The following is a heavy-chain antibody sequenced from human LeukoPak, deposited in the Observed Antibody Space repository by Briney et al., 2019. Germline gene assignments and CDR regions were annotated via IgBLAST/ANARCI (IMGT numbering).Heavy chain of an antibody. CDR2: IYYSGST. CDR1: GGSISSYY. V-gene: IGHV4-59*08. J-gene: IGHJ6*02. D-gene: IGHD3-10*01. Sequence: RASETLSLTCTVSGGSISSYYWSWIRQPPGKGLEWIGYIYYSGSTNYNPSLKSRVTISVDTSKNQFSLKLSSVTAADTAVYYCARHGPPAPGVDVWGQGTTVTVSS. CDR3: ARHGPPAPGVDV.